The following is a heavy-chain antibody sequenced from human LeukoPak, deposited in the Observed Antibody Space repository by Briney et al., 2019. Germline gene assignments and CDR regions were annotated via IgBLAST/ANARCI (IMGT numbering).Heavy chain of an antibody. V-gene: IGHV3-7*03. J-gene: IGHJ6*04. CDR1: GFTFSSYW. Sequence: SGGSLRLSCAASGFTFSSYWMSWVRQAPGKGLEWVANIKQDGSEKYYVDSVKGRFTISRDNAKNSLYLQMNSLRAEDTAVYYCARDGRARFGGPYYYYGMDVWGKGTTVTVSS. CDR3: ARDGRARFGGPYYYYGMDV. D-gene: IGHD3-10*01. CDR2: IKQDGSEK.